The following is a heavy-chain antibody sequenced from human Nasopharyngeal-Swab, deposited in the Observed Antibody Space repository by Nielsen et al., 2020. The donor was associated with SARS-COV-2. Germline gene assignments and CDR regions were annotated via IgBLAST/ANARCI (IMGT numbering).Heavy chain of an antibody. CDR3: VRDGALIQLWLLPHALDI. D-gene: IGHD5-18*01. CDR2: ISSSGSIA. Sequence: VRQAPGKGLEWVSFISSSGSIAYYADSVKGRFTISRDNANNSLYLQMNSPRADDTAVYYCVRDGALIQLWLLPHALDIWGQGTLVTVSS. J-gene: IGHJ3*02. V-gene: IGHV3-48*03.